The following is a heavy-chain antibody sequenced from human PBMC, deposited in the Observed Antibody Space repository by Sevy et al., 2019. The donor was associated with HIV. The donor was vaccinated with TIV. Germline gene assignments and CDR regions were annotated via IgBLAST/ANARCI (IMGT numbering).Heavy chain of an antibody. CDR1: GFTFSTYT. D-gene: IGHD3-10*01. CDR3: ARPYGSGSWEAFDI. Sequence: GGSLRLSCAASGFTFSTYTMNWVRQAPGKGLEWVSSISFSSNYIYYADSVKGGFTISRDNAKNSLYLQMSSLRAEDTAVYYCARPYGSGSWEAFDIWGQGTMVTVSS. V-gene: IGHV3-21*01. CDR2: ISFSSNYI. J-gene: IGHJ3*02.